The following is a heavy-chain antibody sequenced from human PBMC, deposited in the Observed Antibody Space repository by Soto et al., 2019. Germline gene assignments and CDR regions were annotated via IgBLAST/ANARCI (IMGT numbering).Heavy chain of an antibody. Sequence: VQLVESGGGVVQPGRSLRLPCVASGFLFDTYGMHWVRQTPGKGLEWVAIISYDGSHKEYADSVKGRFAISRDNSENTLYLQMNNLGVEDTALYYCATSASSDHWGQGTQVTVSS. CDR3: ATSASSDH. J-gene: IGHJ4*02. CDR2: ISYDGSHK. CDR1: GFLFDTYG. D-gene: IGHD1-26*01. V-gene: IGHV3-30*03.